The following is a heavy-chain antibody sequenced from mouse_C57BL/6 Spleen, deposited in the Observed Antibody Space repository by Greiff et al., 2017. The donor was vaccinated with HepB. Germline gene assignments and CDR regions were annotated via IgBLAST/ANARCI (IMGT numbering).Heavy chain of an antibody. J-gene: IGHJ4*01. D-gene: IGHD2-4*01. V-gene: IGHV3-6*01. Sequence: EVKLMESGPGLVKPSQSLSLTCSVTGYSITSGYYWNWIRQFPGNKLEWMGYISYDGSNNYNPSLKNRISITRDTSKNQFFLKLNSVTTEDTATYYCARGLGAMDYWGQVTSVTVSS. CDR2: ISYDGSN. CDR3: ARGLGAMDY. CDR1: GYSITSGYY.